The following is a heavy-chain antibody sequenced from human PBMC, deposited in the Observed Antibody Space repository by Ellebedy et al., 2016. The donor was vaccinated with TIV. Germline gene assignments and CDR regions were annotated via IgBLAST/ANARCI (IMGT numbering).Heavy chain of an antibody. Sequence: GESLKISCAASGFTVSSVYVSWVRQAPGKGLEWLSVIYSDAATYYADSVKGRFTLSRDSSKNTLYLQMNSLRADDTALYYCAREVLGGQGDMDVWGQGTAVTVSS. V-gene: IGHV3-66*01. CDR1: GFTVSSVY. CDR2: IYSDAAT. J-gene: IGHJ6*02. CDR3: AREVLGGQGDMDV. D-gene: IGHD4/OR15-4a*01.